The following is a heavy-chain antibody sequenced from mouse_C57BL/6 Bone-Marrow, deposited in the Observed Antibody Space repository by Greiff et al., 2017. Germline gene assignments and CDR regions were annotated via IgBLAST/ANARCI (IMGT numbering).Heavy chain of an antibody. CDR3: ARDGYYWYFDV. Sequence: QVQLKQPGAELVKPGASVKLSCKASGFTFTSYWMQWVQQRPGQGLEWIGEIDPSDSYTNYTQLIKGKATITVDTSSSTAYMQLSSLTSEDSAVYYCARDGYYWYFDVWGTGTTVTVSS. CDR2: IDPSDSYT. CDR1: GFTFTSYW. J-gene: IGHJ1*03. V-gene: IGHV1-50*01. D-gene: IGHD2-3*01.